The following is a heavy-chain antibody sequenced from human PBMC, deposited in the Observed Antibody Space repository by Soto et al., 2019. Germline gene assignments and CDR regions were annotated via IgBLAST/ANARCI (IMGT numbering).Heavy chain of an antibody. V-gene: IGHV5-51*01. CDR1: GYSFTSYW. CDR3: ARRLFGYYYGMDV. J-gene: IGHJ6*02. D-gene: IGHD3-16*01. Sequence: PGESLKISCKGSGYSFTSYWIGWVRQMPGKGLEWMGIIYPGDSDTRYSPSFQGQVTISADKSISTAYLQWSSLKASDTAIYYCARRLFGYYYGMDVWGQGTTVTVSS. CDR2: IYPGDSDT.